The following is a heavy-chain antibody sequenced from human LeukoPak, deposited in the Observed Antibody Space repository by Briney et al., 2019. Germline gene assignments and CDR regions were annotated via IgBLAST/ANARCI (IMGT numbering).Heavy chain of an antibody. V-gene: IGHV4-4*07. CDR2: IYTSGST. J-gene: IGHJ4*02. CDR1: GGSISSYY. CDR3: ARSGYSSSSRPFDY. D-gene: IGHD6-6*01. Sequence: PSETLSLTCTVPGGSISSYYWSWIRQPAGKGLEWIGRIYTSGSTNYNPSLKSRVTMSVDTSKNQFSLKLSSVTAADTAVYYCARSGYSSSSRPFDYWGQGTLVTVSS.